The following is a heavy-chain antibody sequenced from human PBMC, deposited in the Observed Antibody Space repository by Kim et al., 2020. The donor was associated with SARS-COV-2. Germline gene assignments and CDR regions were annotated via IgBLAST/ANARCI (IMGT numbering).Heavy chain of an antibody. Sequence: SETLSLTCAVSDDSISHYTWSWIRQPPGKGLEWLAYISDGGAADYNPSLKSRATISVDTSKSHLSLRRTPVTAADTPTYSGARHWRISGTPYNFDSWGQG. D-gene: IGHD3-10*01. CDR2: ISDGGAA. CDR1: DDSISHYT. V-gene: IGHV4-59*08. CDR3: ARHWRISGTPYNFDS. J-gene: IGHJ5*02.